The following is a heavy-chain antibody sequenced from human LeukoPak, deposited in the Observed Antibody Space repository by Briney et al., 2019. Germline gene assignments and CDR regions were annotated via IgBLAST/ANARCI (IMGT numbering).Heavy chain of an antibody. Sequence: GGSLRLSCAVSGFTFSSYAMSWVRQAPGKGLEWVSAISGSGGSTYYADSVKGRFTISRDNSKNTLYLQMNSLRAEDTAVYYCAKDSPSITMIAVFSAFDIWGQGTMVTVSS. CDR3: AKDSPSITMIAVFSAFDI. V-gene: IGHV3-23*01. D-gene: IGHD3-22*01. CDR1: GFTFSSYA. CDR2: ISGSGGST. J-gene: IGHJ3*02.